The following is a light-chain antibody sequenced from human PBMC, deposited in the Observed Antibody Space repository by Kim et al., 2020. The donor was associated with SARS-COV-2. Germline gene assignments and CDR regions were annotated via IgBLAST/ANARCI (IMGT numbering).Light chain of an antibody. CDR3: ATWDDSLNGAV. Sequence: QSVLTQPTSASGTPGQRVTISCSGSHSNIGSNSVTWYQQLPGTAPKLLIHDNNQRPSGVPDRFSASKSGTSASLAISGLQSEDESDYYCATWDDSLNGAVFGGGTQLTVL. CDR2: DNN. CDR1: HSNIGSNS. V-gene: IGLV1-44*01. J-gene: IGLJ7*01.